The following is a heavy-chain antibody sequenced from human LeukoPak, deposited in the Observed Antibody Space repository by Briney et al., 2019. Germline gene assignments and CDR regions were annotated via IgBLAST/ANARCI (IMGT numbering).Heavy chain of an antibody. CDR1: GYSISNGYY. D-gene: IGHD2/OR15-2a*01. CDR2: IYQSGDSP. V-gene: IGHV4-38-2*02. Sequence: PSETLSLTCTVSGYSISNGYYWGWVRQSPGKGLEWIGNIYQSGDSPYYNPSLKSRVTISVATSKNQFSLKLNSVTATDTAVYYCARQISDYYYYYMDVWGEGITVTVSS. J-gene: IGHJ6*03. CDR3: ARQISDYYYYYMDV.